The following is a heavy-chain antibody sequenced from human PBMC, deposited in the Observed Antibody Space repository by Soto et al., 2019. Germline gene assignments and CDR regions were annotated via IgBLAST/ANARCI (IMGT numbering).Heavy chain of an antibody. CDR2: ISGSGGST. Sequence: GGSLRLSCAASGFTFSSYAMSWVRQAPGKGLEWVSTISGSGGSTYYADSVKGRFTISRDNSKNTLYLQMNSLRAEDTAVYYCAKGKKYSSSWYDYWGQGTLVTVSS. D-gene: IGHD6-13*01. J-gene: IGHJ4*02. V-gene: IGHV3-23*01. CDR3: AKGKKYSSSWYDY. CDR1: GFTFSSYA.